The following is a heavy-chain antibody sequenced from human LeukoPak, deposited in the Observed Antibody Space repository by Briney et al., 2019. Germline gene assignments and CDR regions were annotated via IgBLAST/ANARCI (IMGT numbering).Heavy chain of an antibody. CDR1: GGSISGYY. Sequence: SETLSLTCTVSGGSISGYYWSWIRQPPGKGLEWIGEINHSGSTNYNPSLKSRVTISVDTSKNQFSLKLSSVTAADTAVYYCARRSMYYYYYMDVWGKGTTVTISS. J-gene: IGHJ6*03. CDR2: INHSGST. V-gene: IGHV4-34*01. CDR3: ARRSMYYYYYMDV.